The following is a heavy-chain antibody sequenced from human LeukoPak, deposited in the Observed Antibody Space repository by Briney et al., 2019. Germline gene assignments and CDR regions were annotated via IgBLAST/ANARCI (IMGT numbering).Heavy chain of an antibody. Sequence: GGSLRLSCAASGFTFSSYATSWVRQAPGKGLEWVSAISGSGGSTYYADSVKGRFTISRDNSKNTLYLQMNSLRAEDTAVYYCAKVGGYSSSWYRYYFDYWGQGTLVTVSS. D-gene: IGHD6-13*01. V-gene: IGHV3-23*01. CDR2: ISGSGGST. J-gene: IGHJ4*02. CDR3: AKVGGYSSSWYRYYFDY. CDR1: GFTFSSYA.